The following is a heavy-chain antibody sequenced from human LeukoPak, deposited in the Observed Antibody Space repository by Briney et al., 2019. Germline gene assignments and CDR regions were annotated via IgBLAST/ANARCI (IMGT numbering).Heavy chain of an antibody. J-gene: IGHJ3*02. D-gene: IGHD6-19*01. CDR3: ARQAVAGRADAFDI. Sequence: PGESLKISCKGSGYNFTSYWIGWVRQLPGKGLEWMGIIYPGESDTRDSPSFQGQVTISADKSISTAYLQWSSLKASDTAMYYCARQAVAGRADAFDIWGQGTMVTVPS. CDR1: GYNFTSYW. V-gene: IGHV5-51*01. CDR2: IYPGESDT.